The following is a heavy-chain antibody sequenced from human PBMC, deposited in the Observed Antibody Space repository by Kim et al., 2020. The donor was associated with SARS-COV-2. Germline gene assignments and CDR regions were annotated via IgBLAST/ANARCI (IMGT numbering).Heavy chain of an antibody. CDR2: SGLET. Sequence: SGLETHYADSLKGRLTISRDNSRGTLFLQMNYLRAEDTAIYYCEASDYWGQGSLVTVSS. J-gene: IGHJ4*02. V-gene: IGHV3-23*01. CDR3: EASDY.